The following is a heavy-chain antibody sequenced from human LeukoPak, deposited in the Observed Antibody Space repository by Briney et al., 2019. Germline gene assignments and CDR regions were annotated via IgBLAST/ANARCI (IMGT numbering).Heavy chain of an antibody. V-gene: IGHV4-39*01. CDR2: IHYSEGT. CDR1: GGSISSSSYY. D-gene: IGHD3-10*01. Sequence: SETLSLTCTVSGGSISSSSYYWGWIRQPPGKGLEWIGSIHYSEGTYYNPSLKSRVTISIDTSKNQFTLKLSSVTAADTAVYYCARRGRVRGSLDYWGQGTLVTVSS. CDR3: ARRGRVRGSLDY. J-gene: IGHJ4*02.